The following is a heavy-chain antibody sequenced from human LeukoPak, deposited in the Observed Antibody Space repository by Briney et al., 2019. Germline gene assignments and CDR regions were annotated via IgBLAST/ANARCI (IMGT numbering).Heavy chain of an antibody. V-gene: IGHV4-34*01. CDR1: GGSFSGYY. D-gene: IGHD5/OR15-5a*01. Sequence: SETLSLTCAVYGGSFSGYYWSWIRQPPGKGLEWIGQINHSGSTNYNPSLKSRVTISVDTSKNQFSLKVSSVTAADTAVYYCARDSKSTADAFDIWGQGTMVTVSS. CDR2: INHSGST. J-gene: IGHJ3*02. CDR3: ARDSKSTADAFDI.